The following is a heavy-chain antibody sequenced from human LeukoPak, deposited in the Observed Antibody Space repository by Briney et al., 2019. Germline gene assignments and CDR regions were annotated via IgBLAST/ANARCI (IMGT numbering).Heavy chain of an antibody. D-gene: IGHD6-13*01. Sequence: PGGSLRLSCAASGFTFSSYAMSWVRQAPGKGLEWVSAISGSGGSTYYADSVKGRFTISRDNSKSTLYLQMNSLRAEDTAVYYCAKDSVAAAGSRYYFDYWGQGTLVTVSS. CDR1: GFTFSSYA. CDR2: ISGSGGST. CDR3: AKDSVAAAGSRYYFDY. J-gene: IGHJ4*02. V-gene: IGHV3-23*01.